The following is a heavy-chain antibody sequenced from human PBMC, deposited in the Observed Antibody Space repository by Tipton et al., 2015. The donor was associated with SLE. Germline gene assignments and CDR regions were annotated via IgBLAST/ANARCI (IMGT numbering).Heavy chain of an antibody. Sequence: TLSLTCTVSGGSISSGSYYWNWIRQPAGKGLEWIGYFYTSGSTNYNPSLKSRVTISVDTSKNQFSLKLSSVTAADTAVYYCASYYYDSSGGYWGQGTLVTVSS. CDR3: ASYYYDSSGGY. CDR1: GGSISSGSYY. V-gene: IGHV4-61*09. D-gene: IGHD3-22*01. J-gene: IGHJ4*02. CDR2: FYTSGST.